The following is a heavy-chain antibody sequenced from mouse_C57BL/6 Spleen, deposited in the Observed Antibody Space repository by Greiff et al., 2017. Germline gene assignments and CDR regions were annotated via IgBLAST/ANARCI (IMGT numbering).Heavy chain of an antibody. Sequence: EVMLVESGGGLVKPGGSLKLSCAASGFTFSDYGMHWVRQAPEKGLEWVAYISSGSSTIYYADTVKGRFTISRDNAKNTLFLQMTSLRSEDTDMYYCARGRDSNYVGGYFDVWGTGTTVTVSS. CDR2: ISSGSSTI. CDR3: ARGRDSNYVGGYFDV. CDR1: GFTFSDYG. J-gene: IGHJ1*03. D-gene: IGHD2-5*01. V-gene: IGHV5-17*01.